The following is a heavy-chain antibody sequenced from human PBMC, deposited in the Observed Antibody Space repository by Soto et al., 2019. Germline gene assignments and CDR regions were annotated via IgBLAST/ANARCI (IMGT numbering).Heavy chain of an antibody. CDR3: AKDYGSSRYFFDY. J-gene: IGHJ4*02. CDR1: GFTFINYA. CDR2: IGGNGANT. V-gene: IGHV3-23*01. D-gene: IGHD6-19*01. Sequence: PGGSLRLSCAASGFTFINYAMTWVRQAPGEGLEWVSTIGGNGANTHYADSVKGRFSISRDNSKNTLYIQMNSLRADDTAVYYCAKDYGSSRYFFDYWGQGALVTVPQ.